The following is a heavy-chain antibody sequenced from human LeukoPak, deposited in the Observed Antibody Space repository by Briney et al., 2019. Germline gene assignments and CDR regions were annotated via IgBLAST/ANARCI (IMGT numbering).Heavy chain of an antibody. D-gene: IGHD4-23*01. CDR2: ISHSGTT. CDR3: ARYVPPTTVATRFFDY. Sequence: SETLSLTCAVYGESLSDFYWSWIRQAPGKGLEWIGEISHSGTTNYKPSLKNRVVISIDTSKNQFSLKLNSLTAADTAVYYCARYVPPTTVATRFFDYWGQGTLVTVST. V-gene: IGHV4-34*01. CDR1: GESLSDFY. J-gene: IGHJ4*02.